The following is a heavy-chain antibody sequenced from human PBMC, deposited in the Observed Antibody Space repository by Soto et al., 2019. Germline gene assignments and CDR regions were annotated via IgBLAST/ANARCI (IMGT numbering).Heavy chain of an antibody. V-gene: IGHV4-61*01. CDR3: AGAQDDSWSGYYWLHY. CDR2: IYYSGST. D-gene: IGHD3-3*01. Sequence: SETLSLTCTVSGVSVSSGSYYWSWIRQPPGKGLEWIGYIYYSGSTNYNPSLKSRVTISVDTSKNQFSLKLSSVTAADTAVYYCAGAQDDSWSGYYWLHYWRRGPLVNV. CDR1: GVSVSSGSYY. J-gene: IGHJ4*02.